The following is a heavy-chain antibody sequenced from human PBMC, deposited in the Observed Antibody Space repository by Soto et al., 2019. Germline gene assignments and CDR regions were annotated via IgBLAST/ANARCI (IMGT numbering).Heavy chain of an antibody. V-gene: IGHV3-30-3*01. Sequence: GGSLRLSCAASGFTFSSYAMHWVRQAPGKGLEWVAVISYDGSNKYYADSVKGRFTISRDNSKNTLYLQMNSLRAEDTAVYYCARDGGGKQLDPMYYFDYWGQGTLVTVSS. CDR1: GFTFSSYA. CDR3: ARDGGGKQLDPMYYFDY. J-gene: IGHJ4*02. CDR2: ISYDGSNK. D-gene: IGHD6-6*01.